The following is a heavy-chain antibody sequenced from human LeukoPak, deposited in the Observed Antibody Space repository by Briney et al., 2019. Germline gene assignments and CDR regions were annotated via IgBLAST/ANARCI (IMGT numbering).Heavy chain of an antibody. Sequence: VASVKVSCKASGYTFTGYFMHWVRHAPGQGPEWMGWVNPNSGGTNYAQMFQGRVTMTRDTSISTAYMELSRLRSDDTAVYYCARYRQAGTLDYWGQGTLVTVSS. CDR1: GYTFTGYF. D-gene: IGHD1-7*01. J-gene: IGHJ4*02. CDR2: VNPNSGGT. CDR3: ARYRQAGTLDY. V-gene: IGHV1-2*02.